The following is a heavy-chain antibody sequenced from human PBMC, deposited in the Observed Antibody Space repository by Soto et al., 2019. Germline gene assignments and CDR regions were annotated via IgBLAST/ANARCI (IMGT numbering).Heavy chain of an antibody. Sequence: GGSLRLSCAASGFTFSDYYMSWIRQAPGKGLEWVSYISSSGSTIYYADSVKGRFTISRDNAKNSLYLQMNSLRAEDTAVYYCARTPQYSSSWYYYYYYMDVWGKGTTVTVSS. D-gene: IGHD6-13*01. CDR2: ISSSGSTI. V-gene: IGHV3-11*01. CDR3: ARTPQYSSSWYYYYYYMDV. CDR1: GFTFSDYY. J-gene: IGHJ6*03.